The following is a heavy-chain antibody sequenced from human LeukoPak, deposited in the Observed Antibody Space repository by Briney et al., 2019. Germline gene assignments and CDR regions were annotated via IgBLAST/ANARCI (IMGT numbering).Heavy chain of an antibody. D-gene: IGHD1-1*01. J-gene: IGHJ4*03. CDR3: ARGPTISETGYFDY. CDR1: GGSFSSYY. Sequence: SETLSLTCAVYGGSFSSYYWSWVRQSPGKGLEWIAEINHRGDTDYNPSVKSLFTISVDTSKNQFSLTVTSLTAADTAVYYCARGPTISETGYFDYWGQGTLVTASS. CDR2: INHRGDT. V-gene: IGHV4-34*01.